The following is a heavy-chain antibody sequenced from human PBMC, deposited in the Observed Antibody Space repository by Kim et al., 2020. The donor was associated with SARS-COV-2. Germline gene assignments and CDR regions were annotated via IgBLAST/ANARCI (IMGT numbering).Heavy chain of an antibody. V-gene: IGHV4-34*01. D-gene: IGHD5-12*01. CDR1: GVSFSFDN. Sequence: SETLSLTCAVYGVSFSFDNWSWIRQPPGKGLEWIGEINDSGSTNYNSSLKSRVTISVDTSENQFSLRLSSVTAADTAVYYCARGKWQRLGGLYFYYAMDVWGQGTTVTVSS. J-gene: IGHJ6*02. CDR3: ARGKWQRLGGLYFYYAMDV. CDR2: INDSGST.